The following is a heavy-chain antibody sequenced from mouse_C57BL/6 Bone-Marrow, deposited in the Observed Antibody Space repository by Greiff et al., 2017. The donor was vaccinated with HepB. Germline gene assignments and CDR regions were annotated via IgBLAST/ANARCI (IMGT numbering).Heavy chain of an antibody. CDR1: GYTFTSYW. V-gene: IGHV1-59*01. J-gene: IGHJ2*01. CDR2: IDPSDSYT. CDR3: ARSHPDYFDY. Sequence: QVQLQQPGAELVRPGTSVKLSCKASGYTFTSYWMHWVKQRPGQGLEWIGVIDPSDSYTNYNQKFKGKATLTVDTSSSTAYMQLSSLTSEDSAVYYCARSHPDYFDYWGQGTTLTVSS.